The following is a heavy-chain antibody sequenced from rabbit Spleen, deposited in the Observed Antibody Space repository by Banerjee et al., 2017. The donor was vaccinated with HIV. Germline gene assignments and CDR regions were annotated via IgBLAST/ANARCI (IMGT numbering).Heavy chain of an antibody. Sequence: QEQLEESGGGLVKPEGSLTLTCKASGFDLSSYYYMCWVRQAPGKGLEWIASTYTGDGSTYYANWAKGRFTISKTSSTTVTLQVTYLTVADTATYFCARDLAGAIGWNFNLWGPGTLVTVS. CDR1: GFDLSSYYY. CDR3: ARDLAGAIGWNFNL. CDR2: TYTGDGST. V-gene: IGHV1S45*01. J-gene: IGHJ4*01. D-gene: IGHD4-1*01.